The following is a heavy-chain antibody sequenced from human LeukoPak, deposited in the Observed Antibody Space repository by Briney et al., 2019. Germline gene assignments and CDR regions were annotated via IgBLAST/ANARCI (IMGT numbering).Heavy chain of an antibody. V-gene: IGHV1-69*02. CDR2: IIPILGIA. J-gene: IGHJ5*02. D-gene: IGHD6-13*01. Sequence: SVKVSCKASGGTFSSYTISWVRQVPGQGLEWMGRIIPILGIANYAQKFQGRVTITADKSTSTAYMELSSLRSEDTAVYYCARSKRYSSSWSNWFDPWGQGTLDTVSS. CDR1: GGTFSSYT. CDR3: ARSKRYSSSWSNWFDP.